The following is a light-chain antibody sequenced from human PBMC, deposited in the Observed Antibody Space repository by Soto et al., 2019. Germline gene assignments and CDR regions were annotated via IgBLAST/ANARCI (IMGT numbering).Light chain of an antibody. J-gene: IGKJ3*01. CDR3: QQYGSSPLFT. V-gene: IGKV3-20*01. Sequence: IVLTQSPATLSLSPGERASLSCRVSQSVSSYLAWYQQKPGQAPRLLIYGASTRATGIPARFSGSGSGTDFTLTISRLEPEDFAVYYCQQYGSSPLFTFGPGTKVDIK. CDR1: QSVSSY. CDR2: GAS.